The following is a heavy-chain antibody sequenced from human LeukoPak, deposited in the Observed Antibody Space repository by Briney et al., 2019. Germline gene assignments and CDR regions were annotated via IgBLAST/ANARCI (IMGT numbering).Heavy chain of an antibody. J-gene: IGHJ4*02. V-gene: IGHV1-18*01. Sequence: APVMVSCKTSGYTFTNYGISWVRQAPGQGLEWMGWITAYNGDTKYAQKFQGRVSLTTDTSTSTAYMELRSLTSDDTALYYCARDGSGTTVAGTGYFDYWGQGTLVTVSS. CDR1: GYTFTNYG. D-gene: IGHD6-19*01. CDR2: ITAYNGDT. CDR3: ARDGSGTTVAGTGYFDY.